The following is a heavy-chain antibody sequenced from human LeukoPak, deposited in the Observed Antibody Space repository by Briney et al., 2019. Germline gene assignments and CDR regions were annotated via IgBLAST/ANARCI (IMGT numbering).Heavy chain of an antibody. D-gene: IGHD3-22*01. V-gene: IGHV1-2*02. CDR2: INPNSGGT. Sequence: GASVKVSCKASGYTFTGSYIHWVRQAPGQGLEWMGWINPNSGGTNYAQKFQGRVTMTRDTSISTAYMELSRLRSDDTAVYFCARRCDTSSYYTYYFDYWGQGTLVTVSS. J-gene: IGHJ4*02. CDR3: ARRCDTSSYYTYYFDY. CDR1: GYTFTGSY.